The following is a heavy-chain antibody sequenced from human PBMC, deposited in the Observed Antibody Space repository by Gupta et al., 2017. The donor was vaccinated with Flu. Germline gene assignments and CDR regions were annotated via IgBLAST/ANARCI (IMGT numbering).Heavy chain of an antibody. J-gene: IGHJ4*02. D-gene: IGHD3-22*01. CDR1: GYTFSSYG. Sequence: QVQLVQSGAEVKKPGASVKVSCKASGYTFSSYGITWVRQAPGQGLEWIGWISVDNGNSDYAQKVQGRVTMTTDTSTNKAYMEVTRLRSDDTAVYFCARATDPNSYDSSGTIIDYWALGTPVSVSS. V-gene: IGHV1-18*01. CDR3: ARATDPNSYDSSGTIIDY. CDR2: ISVDNGNS.